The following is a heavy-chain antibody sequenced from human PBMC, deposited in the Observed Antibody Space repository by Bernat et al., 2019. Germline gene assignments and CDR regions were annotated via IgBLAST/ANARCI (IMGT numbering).Heavy chain of an antibody. CDR2: ISDSGYST. CDR3: AKRADFNSFDI. V-gene: IGHV3-23*01. D-gene: IGHD2/OR15-2a*01. Sequence: EVQLLESGGGLVQPGGSLRLSCAASGFTFSRYVMNWVRQAPGKGLEWVSTISDSGYSTYYADSVQGRFTISRDNSKNTLYLQMNSLRAEDTAVYYCAKRADFNSFDIWGQGTMVTVSS. CDR1: GFTFSRYV. J-gene: IGHJ3*02.